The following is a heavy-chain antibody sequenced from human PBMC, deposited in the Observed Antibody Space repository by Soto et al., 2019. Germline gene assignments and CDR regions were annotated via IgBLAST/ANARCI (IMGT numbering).Heavy chain of an antibody. CDR2: INPSGGST. CDR3: ARGDIVAIFGMDV. V-gene: IGHV1-46*01. Sequence: QVQLVQSGAEVKKTGASVKVSCKASGYTFTNYYMHWVRQAPGQGLEWMGIINPSGGSTTYAQKFQGRVTMARDTSTSTVYMELTSLRSEDTAVYYCARGDIVAIFGMDVWGQGTTVTVSS. J-gene: IGHJ6*02. D-gene: IGHD5-12*01. CDR1: GYTFTNYY.